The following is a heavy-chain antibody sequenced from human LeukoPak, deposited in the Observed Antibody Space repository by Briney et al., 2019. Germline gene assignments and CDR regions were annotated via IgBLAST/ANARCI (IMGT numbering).Heavy chain of an antibody. V-gene: IGHV3-30-3*01. CDR1: GFTFSSYA. D-gene: IGHD5-24*01. J-gene: IGHJ4*02. CDR2: ISYDGSNK. Sequence: PGRSLRLSCAAFGFTFSSYAMHWVRQAPGKGLEWVAVISYDGSNKYYADSVKGRFTISRDNSKNTLYLQMNSLRAEDTAVYYCAVNMATSFDYWGQGTLVTVSS. CDR3: AVNMATSFDY.